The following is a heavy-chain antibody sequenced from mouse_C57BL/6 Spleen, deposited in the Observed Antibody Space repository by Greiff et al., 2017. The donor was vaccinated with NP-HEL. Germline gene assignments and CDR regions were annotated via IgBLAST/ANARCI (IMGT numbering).Heavy chain of an antibody. V-gene: IGHV5-17*01. J-gene: IGHJ2*01. Sequence: DVMLVESGGGLVKPGGSLKLSCAASGFTFSDFGMHWVRQAPEKGLEWVAYISSGSSTIYYADTVKGRFTISRDNAKNTLFLQMTSLRSEDTAMYYCARKSYYDGSSYPYYFDDWGQGTTLAVSS. CDR2: ISSGSSTI. CDR3: ARKSYYDGSSYPYYFDD. CDR1: GFTFSDFG. D-gene: IGHD1-1*01.